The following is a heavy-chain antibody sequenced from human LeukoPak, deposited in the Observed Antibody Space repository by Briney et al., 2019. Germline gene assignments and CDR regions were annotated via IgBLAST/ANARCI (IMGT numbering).Heavy chain of an antibody. CDR3: ARERFGEPLI. D-gene: IGHD3-10*01. J-gene: IGHJ4*02. Sequence: SETLSLTCTVSGGSISSYYWSWIQQPPGKGLEWIGYIYYSGSTNYNPSLKSRVTISVDTSKNQFSLKLSSVTAADTAVYYCARERFGEPLIWGQGTLVTVSS. CDR2: IYYSGST. CDR1: GGSISSYY. V-gene: IGHV4-59*01.